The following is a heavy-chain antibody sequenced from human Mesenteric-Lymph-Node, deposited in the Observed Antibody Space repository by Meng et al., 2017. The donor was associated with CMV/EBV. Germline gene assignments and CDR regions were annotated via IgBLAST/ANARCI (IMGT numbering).Heavy chain of an antibody. CDR2: INPHSAGT. D-gene: IGHD2-2*01. CDR1: GYTFTTDY. Sequence: ASVKVSCKASGYTFTTDYIDWVRQAPGQGLEWMGWINPHSAGTKYAQKFQGRVTVTRDTSITTAYMELSRLRPDDTAVYYCARSCSSSAGRATSPDYWGQGTLVTVSS. V-gene: IGHV1-2*02. CDR3: ARSCSSSAGRATSPDY. J-gene: IGHJ4*02.